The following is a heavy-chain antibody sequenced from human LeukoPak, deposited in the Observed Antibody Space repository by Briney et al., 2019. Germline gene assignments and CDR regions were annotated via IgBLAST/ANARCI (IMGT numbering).Heavy chain of an antibody. CDR2: IYPGDSHT. CDR3: AKTGYLGNSDGNAFDI. V-gene: IGHV5-51*01. CDR1: GYTFTSYW. Sequence: KPGESLKISCKGSGYTFTSYWIGWVRQMPGKGLEWMGIIYPGDSHTRYSPSFQGQVTISADKSISTAYLQWSSLKASDTAIYYCAKTGYLGNSDGNAFDIWGQGTMVTVSS. D-gene: IGHD4-23*01. J-gene: IGHJ3*02.